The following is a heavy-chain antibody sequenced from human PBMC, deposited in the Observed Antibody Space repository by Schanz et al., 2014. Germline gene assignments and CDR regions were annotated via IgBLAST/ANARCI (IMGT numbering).Heavy chain of an antibody. CDR3: ARDGEAAAGWDF. CDR1: GYTFTSYY. J-gene: IGHJ4*02. Sequence: QVQLVQSGAEVKKPGASVKVSCKASGYTFTSYYMHWVRQAPGQGLEWMGIINPSVGNTNYAQKCRGRVTMTRDTSTSTVYMELSSLRSEDTAVYYCARDGEAAAGWDFWGQGTLVTVSS. CDR2: INPSVGNT. D-gene: IGHD6-13*01. V-gene: IGHV1-46*03.